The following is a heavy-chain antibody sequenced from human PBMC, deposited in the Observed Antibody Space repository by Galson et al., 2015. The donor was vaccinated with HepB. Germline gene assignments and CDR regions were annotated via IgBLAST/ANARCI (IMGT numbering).Heavy chain of an antibody. J-gene: IGHJ6*03. CDR2: ISGSSGRT. Sequence: SLRLSCAASGFTFSSYAMSWVRHAPGKGLEWVSGISGSSGRTFHADSVKGRFTISRDNSKNTLYLQMNSLRDEDTAVYYCAKAGVATPGASSYYMDVWGKGTTVTVSS. CDR3: AKAGVATPGASSYYMDV. D-gene: IGHD6-13*01. CDR1: GFTFSSYA. V-gene: IGHV3-23*01.